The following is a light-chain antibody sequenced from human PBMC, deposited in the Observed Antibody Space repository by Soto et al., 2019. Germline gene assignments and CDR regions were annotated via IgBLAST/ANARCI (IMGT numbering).Light chain of an antibody. CDR2: DVR. CDR1: SSDVGGYNY. V-gene: IGLV2-14*01. Sequence: QSALTQPASVSGSPGQSITISCTGTSSDVGGYNYVSWYQQHPGKAPKLMIYDVRNRPSGVSNRFSGSKSGNTASLTISGLQPEAEADYYCSSYTSSSTPVVFGGGTKLTLL. CDR3: SSYTSSSTPVV. J-gene: IGLJ2*01.